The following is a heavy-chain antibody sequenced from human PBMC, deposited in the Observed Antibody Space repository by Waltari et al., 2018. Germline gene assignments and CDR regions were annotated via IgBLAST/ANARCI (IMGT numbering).Heavy chain of an antibody. D-gene: IGHD3-10*01. J-gene: IGHJ6*03. Sequence: VQLQASGSGLVKPSDTLSLSCSVSGGSITNYYWASIRQRPGQALEWIGHIYYKGSTTYNPALKDRVTLSIHSSRDEFSLALTSVTTADTAVYFCARLDRGVTRSNYYFNLDVWDEGTTVTVSS. CDR2: IYYKGST. V-gene: IGHV4-59*07. CDR3: ARLDRGVTRSNYYFNLDV. CDR1: GGSITNYY.